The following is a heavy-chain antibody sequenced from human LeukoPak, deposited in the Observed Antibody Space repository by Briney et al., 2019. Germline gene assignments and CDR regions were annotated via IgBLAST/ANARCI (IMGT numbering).Heavy chain of an antibody. CDR2: IYYSGST. CDR3: ARDKRYYDFWSATQRFDAFDI. V-gene: IGHV4-59*01. Sequence: SETLSPTCTVSGGSISSYYWSWIRQPPGKGLEWIGYIYYSGSTNYNPSLKSRVTISVDTSKNQFSLELSSVTAADTAVYYCARDKRYYDFWSATQRFDAFDIWGQGTMVTVSS. D-gene: IGHD3-3*01. J-gene: IGHJ3*02. CDR1: GGSISSYY.